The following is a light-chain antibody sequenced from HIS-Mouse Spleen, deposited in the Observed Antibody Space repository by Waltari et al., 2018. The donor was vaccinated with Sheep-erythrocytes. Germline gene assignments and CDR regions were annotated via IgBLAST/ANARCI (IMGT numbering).Light chain of an antibody. V-gene: IGLV3-1*01. J-gene: IGLJ3*02. CDR1: KLGNNS. CDR3: QAWDSSTAWV. CDR2: QDS. Sequence: YTLTQTASVSVPPAQTVSLLISGDKLGNNSASRYQQKPGQSPVLVIYQDSKRPSEIAERFSGSNSGNTATLTISGSQAMDEADYYCQAWDSSTAWVFGGGTKLTVL.